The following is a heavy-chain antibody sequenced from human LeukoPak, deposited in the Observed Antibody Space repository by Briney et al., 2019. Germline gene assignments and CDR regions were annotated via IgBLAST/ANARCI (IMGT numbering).Heavy chain of an antibody. J-gene: IGHJ6*03. CDR2: INHSGST. V-gene: IGHV4-34*01. D-gene: IGHD3-10*01. CDR1: GGSFSGYY. Sequence: SETLSLTCAVYGGSFSGYYWSWIRQPPGKGLEWIGEINHSGSTNYNPSLKSRVTISVDTSKNQFSLKLTSVTAADTAVYYCARVGDLFGAHRVRGLPPDYYYMDVWGKGTTVTVSS. CDR3: ARVGDLFGAHRVRGLPPDYYYMDV.